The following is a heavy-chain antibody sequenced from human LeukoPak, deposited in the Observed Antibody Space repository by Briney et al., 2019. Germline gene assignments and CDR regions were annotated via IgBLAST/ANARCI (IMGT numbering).Heavy chain of an antibody. J-gene: IGHJ4*02. Sequence: GASVKVSCKASGYTFTGYYMHWVRQAPGQGLEWMGWINPDSGDTNYAQIFQGRVTMTRDTPISTAYMELSRLRFDDTAVYYCARHSRSADYWGQGTLVTVSS. CDR3: ARHSRSADY. CDR2: INPDSGDT. D-gene: IGHD6-6*01. V-gene: IGHV1-2*02. CDR1: GYTFTGYY.